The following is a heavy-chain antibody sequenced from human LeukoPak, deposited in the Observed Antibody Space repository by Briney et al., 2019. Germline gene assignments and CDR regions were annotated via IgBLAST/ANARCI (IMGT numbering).Heavy chain of an antibody. D-gene: IGHD3-9*01. CDR3: ARVAWDEKPVLRYFDWCHFDY. J-gene: IGHJ4*02. Sequence: PGGSLSLSCAASGFTFRNFAMHWVRQAPGKGLEWVADIFSEGSHKYYVDSVKGRFTISRDNAKNSLYLQMNSLRAEDTAVYYCARVAWDEKPVLRYFDWCHFDYWGQGTLVTVSS. CDR2: IFSEGSHK. CDR1: GFTFRNFA. V-gene: IGHV3-30*04.